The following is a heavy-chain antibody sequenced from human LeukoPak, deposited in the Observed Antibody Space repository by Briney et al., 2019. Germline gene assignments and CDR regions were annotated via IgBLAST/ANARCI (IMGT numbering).Heavy chain of an antibody. D-gene: IGHD1-7*01. V-gene: IGHV3-30*03. J-gene: IGHJ4*02. Sequence: GGSLRLSCAASGFTFSSYGMHWVRQAPGKGLEWVAVISYDGSNKYYADSVKGRFTISRDNSKNTLYLQMNSLRAEDTAVYYCAREGGTRERPAYFDYWGQGTLVTVSS. CDR1: GFTFSSYG. CDR3: AREGGTRERPAYFDY. CDR2: ISYDGSNK.